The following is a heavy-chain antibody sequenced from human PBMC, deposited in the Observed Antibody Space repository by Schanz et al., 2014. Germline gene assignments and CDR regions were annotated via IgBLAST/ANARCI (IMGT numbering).Heavy chain of an antibody. CDR3: ASASGYSDYGTYFDF. CDR2: ISNDGSIK. CDR1: GFTFSSYA. Sequence: QVQLLESGGGLVQPGGSLRLSCAASGFTFSSYAMHWVRQAPGKGLEWVALISNDGSIKYYADSVEGRFTISRDNSRNTLYLQMNSLRTEDTAVYYCASASGYSDYGTYFDFWGQGTLVTVSS. J-gene: IGHJ4*02. D-gene: IGHD5-12*01. V-gene: IGHV3-30-3*01.